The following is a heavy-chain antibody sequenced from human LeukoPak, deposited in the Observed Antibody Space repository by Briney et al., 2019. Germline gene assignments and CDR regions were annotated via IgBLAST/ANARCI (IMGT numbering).Heavy chain of an antibody. CDR3: VKDTRGGYFDSSGYADC. V-gene: IGHV3-9*01. Sequence: PGGSLRLSCAASGFTFNDYTMHWVRQAPGKGLEWVSGISRNSGSIGYADSVKGRFTISRDNAKNSLYLQMNSLRAEDTALYYCVKDTRGGYFDSSGYADCWGQGTLVTVSS. CDR2: ISRNSGSI. CDR1: GFTFNDYT. D-gene: IGHD3-22*01. J-gene: IGHJ4*02.